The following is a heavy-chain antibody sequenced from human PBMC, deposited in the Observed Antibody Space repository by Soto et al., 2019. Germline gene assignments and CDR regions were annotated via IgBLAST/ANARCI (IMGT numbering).Heavy chain of an antibody. D-gene: IGHD6-13*01. Sequence: SETLSLTCTVSCGSISSYDWSWIRQPPGKGLERIGSIHYRGSTSYNPSLKSRATISVDTSKNQFSLKLSSVTAADTAVYYCAPAGGGSSWYDAFDIWGQGTMVTVSS. V-gene: IGHV4-59*01. J-gene: IGHJ3*02. CDR2: IHYRGST. CDR3: APAGGGSSWYDAFDI. CDR1: CGSISSYD.